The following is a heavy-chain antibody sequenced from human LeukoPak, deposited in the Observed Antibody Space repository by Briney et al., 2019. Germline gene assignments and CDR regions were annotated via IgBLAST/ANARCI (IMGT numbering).Heavy chain of an antibody. CDR3: ARDWIDRGTFDP. CDR1: GFTFSSYY. V-gene: IGHV3-74*01. Sequence: PGGSLRLSCAAPGFTFSSYYMHWVRQAPGKGLVWVSRIKGDGSVTGYADSVKGRFTISRDNAKNTVYLQMNSLRAEDTAVYYCARDWIDRGTFDPWGQGTLVTVSS. CDR2: IKGDGSVT. J-gene: IGHJ5*02. D-gene: IGHD2-2*03.